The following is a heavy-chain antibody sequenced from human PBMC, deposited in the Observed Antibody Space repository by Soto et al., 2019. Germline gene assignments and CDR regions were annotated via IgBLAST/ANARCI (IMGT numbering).Heavy chain of an antibody. CDR3: AKDAGPLGTNDWYFDV. D-gene: IGHD3-16*01. Sequence: EVQLLESGGGLVQPGGSRRPSCAALGNKLGNYALPGARRLPGKGLEWVSCISNGGDYIYYADAVKGRVTISRDRSTSTLYLQMNGLTADDTAVYYCAKDAGPLGTNDWYFDVWGRGTLVTVSP. J-gene: IGHJ2*01. CDR2: ISNGGDYI. CDR1: GNKLGNYA. V-gene: IGHV3-23*01.